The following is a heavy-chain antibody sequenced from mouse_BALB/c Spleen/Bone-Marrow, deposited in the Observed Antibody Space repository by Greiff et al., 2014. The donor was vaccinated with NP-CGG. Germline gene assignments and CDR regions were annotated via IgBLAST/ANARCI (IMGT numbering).Heavy chain of an antibody. Sequence: EVKVEESGPSLVKPSQTLSLTCSVTGDSITSGYWNWIRKFPGNKLEYMGYISYSGSTYYNPSLKSRISITRDTSKNQYYLQLNSVTTEDTATYYCAKDYYGSSYVAYWGQGTLVTVSA. CDR1: GDSITSGY. V-gene: IGHV3-8*02. D-gene: IGHD1-1*01. J-gene: IGHJ3*01. CDR3: AKDYYGSSYVAY. CDR2: ISYSGST.